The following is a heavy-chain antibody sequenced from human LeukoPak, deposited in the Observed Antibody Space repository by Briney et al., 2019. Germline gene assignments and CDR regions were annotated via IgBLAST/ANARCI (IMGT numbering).Heavy chain of an antibody. CDR3: ARANRDRGYYYYYMDV. Sequence: SETLSLTCAVYGGSFSGYYWSWLRQPPGKGLEWIGEINHSGSTNYNPSLKSRVTISVDTSKNQFSLKRSSVTAADTAVYYCARANRDRGYYYYYMDVWGKGTTVTVSS. D-gene: IGHD5-24*01. J-gene: IGHJ6*03. CDR1: GGSFSGYY. V-gene: IGHV4-34*01. CDR2: INHSGST.